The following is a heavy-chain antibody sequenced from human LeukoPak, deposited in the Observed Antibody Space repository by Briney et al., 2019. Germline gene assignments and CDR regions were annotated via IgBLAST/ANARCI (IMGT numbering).Heavy chain of an antibody. D-gene: IGHD5-24*01. CDR1: GFTFSSYW. V-gene: IGHV3-7*04. J-gene: IGHJ4*02. CDR2: IKQDGSKK. CDR3: TRVGYIDEGIDY. Sequence: GGSLRLSCVASGFTFSSYWMSWVRQAPGKGLEWVANIKQDGSKKSYVDSVKGRFTISRDNAKNSLYLQMNSLRAEDTAIYYCTRVGYIDEGIDYWGQGTLVTVSS.